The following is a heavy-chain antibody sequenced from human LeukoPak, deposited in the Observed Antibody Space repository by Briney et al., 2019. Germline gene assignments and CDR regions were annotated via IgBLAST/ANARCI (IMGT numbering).Heavy chain of an antibody. Sequence: SETLSLTCTVSGGSISSGGYYWSWIRQHPGKGLEWIGYIYYSGSAYYNPSLKSRVTISVDTSKNQFSLKLSSVTAADTAVYYCARGLVTMIVVVTYYFDYWGQGTLVTVSS. CDR2: IYYSGSA. D-gene: IGHD3-22*01. V-gene: IGHV4-31*03. J-gene: IGHJ4*02. CDR3: ARGLVTMIVVVTYYFDY. CDR1: GGSISSGGYY.